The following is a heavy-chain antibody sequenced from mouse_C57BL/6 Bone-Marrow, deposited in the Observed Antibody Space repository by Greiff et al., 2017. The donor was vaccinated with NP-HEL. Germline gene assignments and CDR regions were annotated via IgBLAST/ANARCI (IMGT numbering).Heavy chain of an antibody. Sequence: EVMLVESGGGLVKPGGSLKLSCAASGFSFSSYTMSWVRQTPEKRLEWVATISGGGGNSYYPDSVKGRFTFSIDNANNTLYLQMSSLGSEDTALYYCADLDGRSVYWGQGTSVTVSS. V-gene: IGHV5-9*01. CDR1: GFSFSSYT. J-gene: IGHJ4*01. D-gene: IGHD1-1*01. CDR2: ISGGGGNS. CDR3: ADLDGRSVY.